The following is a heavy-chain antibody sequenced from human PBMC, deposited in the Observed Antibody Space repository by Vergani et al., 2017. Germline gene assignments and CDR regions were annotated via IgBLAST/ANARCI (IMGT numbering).Heavy chain of an antibody. J-gene: IGHJ4*02. CDR2: IYYSGST. V-gene: IGHV4-59*01. CDR1: GGSISSYY. Sequence: QVQLQESGPGLVKPSETLSLPCTVSGGSISSYYWSWIRQPPGKGLEWIGYIYYSGSTNYNPSLKSRVTISVDTSKNQFSLKLSSVTAADTAVYYCARGKVWFGELSPNFDYWGQGTLVTVSS. D-gene: IGHD3-10*01. CDR3: ARGKVWFGELSPNFDY.